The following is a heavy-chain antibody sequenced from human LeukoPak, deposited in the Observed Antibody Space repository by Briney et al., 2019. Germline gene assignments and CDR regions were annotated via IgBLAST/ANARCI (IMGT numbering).Heavy chain of an antibody. Sequence: GRSLRLSCSVSGFTFSSYGMHWVRQAPGKGLEWVAVILYGGSNKYYADSVKGRFTISRDNSKNTLYLQMNSLRAEDTAVYYCARDVQPLRYCSGGSCYQYPDYWGQGTLVTVSS. V-gene: IGHV3-33*05. D-gene: IGHD2-15*01. CDR1: GFTFSSYG. CDR2: ILYGGSNK. CDR3: ARDVQPLRYCSGGSCYQYPDY. J-gene: IGHJ4*02.